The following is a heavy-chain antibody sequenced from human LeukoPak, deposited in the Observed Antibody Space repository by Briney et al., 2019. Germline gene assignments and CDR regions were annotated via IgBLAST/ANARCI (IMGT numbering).Heavy chain of an antibody. CDR1: GFTVSSNY. V-gene: IGHV3-66*01. Sequence: GGSLRLSCAASGFTVSSNYMSWVRQAPGKGLKWVSVIYSGGSTYYADSVKGRFTISRDNSKNTLYLQMNSLRAEDTAVYYCARVGYSSSWYHAFDIWGQGTMVTVSS. CDR3: ARVGYSSSWYHAFDI. D-gene: IGHD6-13*01. J-gene: IGHJ3*02. CDR2: IYSGGST.